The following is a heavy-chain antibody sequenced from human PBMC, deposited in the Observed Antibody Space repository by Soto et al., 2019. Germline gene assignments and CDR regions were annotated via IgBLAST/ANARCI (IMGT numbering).Heavy chain of an antibody. D-gene: IGHD3-22*01. J-gene: IGHJ4*02. Sequence: SETLSLTCTVSGDSITSNSYFWAWIRQPPGKGLEWIGNIHYSGSTYYDSSLQSRVTISIDTSKNQFSLKLSSVTATDTAVYYCASQHYYDSSGYYVVYWGQGTLVTVSS. CDR2: IHYSGST. CDR3: ASQHYYDSSGYYVVY. V-gene: IGHV4-39*01. CDR1: GDSITSNSYF.